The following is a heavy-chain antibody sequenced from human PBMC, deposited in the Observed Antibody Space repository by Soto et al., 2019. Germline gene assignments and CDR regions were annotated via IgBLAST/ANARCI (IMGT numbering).Heavy chain of an antibody. CDR1: GFTFSGYS. D-gene: IGHD3-9*01. CDR3: VREDILGVRSFDY. J-gene: IGHJ4*02. V-gene: IGHV3-48*02. CDR2: ISSGSKTI. Sequence: EVQLVESGGGLVQWGGSLRLSGAASGFTFSGYSVNWVRQAPGKGLEWISYISSGSKTIYYADSVRGRFTVSRDNAKNSQYLQMNSLRDEDTAVYYCVREDILGVRSFDYWGQGTLVTVSS.